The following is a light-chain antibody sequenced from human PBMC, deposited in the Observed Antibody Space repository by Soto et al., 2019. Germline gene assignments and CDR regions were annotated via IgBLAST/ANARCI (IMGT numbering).Light chain of an antibody. CDR2: DAS. CDR3: QQRSNWPPGYT. CDR1: QSVSKY. Sequence: EVVLTQSPATLSLSPGERATLSCRASQSVSKYLAWYQQKPGQAPRLLIYDASSRAIGIPARFSGSGSGTDFTLTISSLEPEDFGVYSCQQRSNWPPGYTFGQGTKREI. V-gene: IGKV3-11*01. J-gene: IGKJ2*01.